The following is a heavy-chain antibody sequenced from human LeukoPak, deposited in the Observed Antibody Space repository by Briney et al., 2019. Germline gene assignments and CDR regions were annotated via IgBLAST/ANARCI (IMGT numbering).Heavy chain of an antibody. D-gene: IGHD2-15*01. J-gene: IGHJ6*03. V-gene: IGHV3-43D*03. CDR1: GFTFDDYA. Sequence: PGGSLRLSCAASGFTFDDYAMHWVRQAPGKGLEWVSLISWDGGSTYYADSVKGRFTISRDNSRSSLYLQMNSLRAEDTAVYYCASRYCSQKARGGSCYYYYMDVWGKGTTVTVSS. CDR2: ISWDGGST. CDR3: ASRYCSQKARGGSCYYYYMDV.